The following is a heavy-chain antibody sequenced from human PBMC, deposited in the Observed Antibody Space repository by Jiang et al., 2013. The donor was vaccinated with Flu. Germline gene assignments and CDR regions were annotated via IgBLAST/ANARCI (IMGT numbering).Heavy chain of an antibody. CDR2: INPGAGNK. CDR3: ARGPIAAAGTAFNY. D-gene: IGHD6-13*01. CDR1: GYTFTTYY. V-gene: IGHV1-46*01. J-gene: IGHJ4*02. Sequence: QSGAEVKKPGASVKVSCKASGYTFTTYYIHWVRQAPGQGFEWMGIINPGAGNKNYAQKFQDRVTMTRDTSTNTVYMELSGLRSEDTAVYYCARGPIAAAGTAFNYWGQGTLVTVSS.